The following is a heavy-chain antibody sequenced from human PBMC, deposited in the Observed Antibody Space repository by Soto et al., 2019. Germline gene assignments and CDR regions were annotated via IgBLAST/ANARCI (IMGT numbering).Heavy chain of an antibody. V-gene: IGHV3-23*01. CDR3: VLRAGDY. J-gene: IGHJ4*02. CDR2: IGAGDYTP. CDR1: GFTFSSNS. Sequence: EVQLMESGGGVARPGGSLRLSFATSGFTFSSNSMDWVRQVPGKRLEWVSRIGAGDYTPYYTDSVEGRFTISRDDAKGTLYLQMNSLKVEDTAIYFCVLRAGDYWGQGTLVTVSS. D-gene: IGHD3-9*01.